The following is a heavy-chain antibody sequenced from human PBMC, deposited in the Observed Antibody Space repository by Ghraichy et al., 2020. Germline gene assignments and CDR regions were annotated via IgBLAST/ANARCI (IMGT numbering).Heavy chain of an antibody. CDR2: IIPIFGTA. J-gene: IGHJ4*02. D-gene: IGHD3-22*01. CDR3: ARHTTYYYDSSGYYVFDY. Sequence: SVKVSCKASGGTFSSYAISWVRQAPGQGLEWMGGIIPIFGTANYAQKFQGRVTITADESTSTAYMELSSLRSEDTAVYYCARHTTYYYDSSGYYVFDYWGQGTLVTVSS. CDR1: GGTFSSYA. V-gene: IGHV1-69*13.